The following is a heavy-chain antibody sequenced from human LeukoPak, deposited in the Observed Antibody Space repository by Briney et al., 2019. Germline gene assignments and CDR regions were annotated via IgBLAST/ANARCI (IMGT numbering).Heavy chain of an antibody. CDR1: GFTFGNYW. J-gene: IGHJ4*02. Sequence: GGSLRLSCAASGFTFGNYWMHWVRHAPGKGPGWVSRINSDGSSTSYADSVQGRFTISRDNAKNTLFLQMNSLRVEDTAVYYCASTNRLDYWGQGTLVTVSS. CDR2: INSDGSST. CDR3: ASTNRLDY. D-gene: IGHD2/OR15-2a*01. V-gene: IGHV3-74*01.